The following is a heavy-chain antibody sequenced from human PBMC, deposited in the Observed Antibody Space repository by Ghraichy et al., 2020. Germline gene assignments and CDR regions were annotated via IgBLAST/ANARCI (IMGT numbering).Heavy chain of an antibody. J-gene: IGHJ4*02. CDR1: GGSISSSSYY. CDR3: ARVRGGSNGWPIDY. CDR2: GNYSGST. V-gene: IGHV4-39*01. Sequence: GSLRLSCTVSGGSISSSSYYWGWIRQPTGKGLEWVGSGNYSGSTNYSPSLKNRIIISVDTSKNQFSLKLTSLTAADTAVYYCARVRGGSNGWPIDYWGQGTLVTVSS. D-gene: IGHD6-19*01.